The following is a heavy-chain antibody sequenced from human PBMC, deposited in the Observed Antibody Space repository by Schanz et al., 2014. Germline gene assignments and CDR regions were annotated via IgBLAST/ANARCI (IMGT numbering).Heavy chain of an antibody. D-gene: IGHD1-26*01. CDR3: ARGGRLRFHWFFDL. Sequence: EVQLVESGGGLVKPGGSLRLSCAASGFTFSDSWMHWVRQAPGKGLVWVSRTSNDGSFTTFADSVKGRFTISRDNSKNTLYLQMNSLRSEDTAVYYCARGGRLRFHWFFDLWGRGTLVTVSS. CDR1: GFTFSDSW. J-gene: IGHJ2*01. V-gene: IGHV3-74*02. CDR2: TSNDGSFT.